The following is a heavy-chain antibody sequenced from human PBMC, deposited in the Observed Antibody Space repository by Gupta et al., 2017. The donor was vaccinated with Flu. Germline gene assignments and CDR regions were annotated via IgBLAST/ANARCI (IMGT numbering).Heavy chain of an antibody. D-gene: IGHD6-13*01. V-gene: IGHV3-11*05. CDR2: ISSSSSYT. CDR3: ARDIISIAAAEDYGMDV. Sequence: GLEWVSYISSSSSYTNYADSVKGRFTIFRDNAKNSLYLQMNSLRAEDTAVYYCARDIISIAAAEDYGMDVWGQGTTVTVSS. J-gene: IGHJ6*02.